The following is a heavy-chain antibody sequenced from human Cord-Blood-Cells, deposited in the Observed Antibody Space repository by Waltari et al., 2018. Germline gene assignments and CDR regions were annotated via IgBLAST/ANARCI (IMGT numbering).Heavy chain of an antibody. CDR3: ARDVSSEYYYDSSGYYYGY. Sequence: QVQLVQSGAEVKKPGASVKVSCKASGYTFTGYYMHWVRPAPGQGLEWKGWINPNSGGTNYAQKFQGRVTMTRDTSISTAYMELSRLRSDDTAVYYCARDVSSEYYYDSSGYYYGYWGQGTLVTVSS. J-gene: IGHJ4*02. CDR1: GYTFTGYY. V-gene: IGHV1-2*02. D-gene: IGHD3-22*01. CDR2: INPNSGGT.